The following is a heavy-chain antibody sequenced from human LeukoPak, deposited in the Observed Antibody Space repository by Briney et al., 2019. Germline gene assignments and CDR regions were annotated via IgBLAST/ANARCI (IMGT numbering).Heavy chain of an antibody. CDR3: ARRGDSGYDFDY. D-gene: IGHD5-12*01. CDR1: GFTVSSNY. J-gene: IGHJ4*02. V-gene: IGHV3-66*01. Sequence: GGALRLSCAASGFTVSSNYMSWVRQAPGKGLEWVSVIYSGGSTYYADSVKGRFTISRDNSKNTLYLQMNSLRAEDTAVYYCARRGDSGYDFDYWGQGTLVTVSS. CDR2: IYSGGST.